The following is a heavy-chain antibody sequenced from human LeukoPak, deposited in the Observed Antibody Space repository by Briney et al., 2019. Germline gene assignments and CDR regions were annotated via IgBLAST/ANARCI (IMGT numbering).Heavy chain of an antibody. Sequence: ASVKVSCKPSGYIFTAYHLHWVRQAPGQGLEWMGRIIPNSGATNYAQNFQGRVIMTRDTSISTAYMELSRLTPDDTAVYYCARGISGGFDIWGQGTMVTVSS. V-gene: IGHV1-2*06. D-gene: IGHD2-21*01. J-gene: IGHJ3*02. CDR1: GYIFTAYH. CDR2: IIPNSGAT. CDR3: ARGISGGFDI.